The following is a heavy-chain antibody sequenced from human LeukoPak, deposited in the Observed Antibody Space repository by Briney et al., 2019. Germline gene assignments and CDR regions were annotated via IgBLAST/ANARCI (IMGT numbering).Heavy chain of an antibody. CDR3: ARDEKEYCTSASCYYFAY. V-gene: IGHV1-18*01. Sequence: GASVKVSCKASGYTFTTYGISWVRQAPGQGLEWMGWISANNGNTNYARKLQGRVTMTTDTSTSTAYMELRSLRSDDSAVYFCARDEKEYCTSASCYYFAYLGQGTLVTVSS. CDR1: GYTFTTYG. J-gene: IGHJ4*02. D-gene: IGHD2-2*01. CDR2: ISANNGNT.